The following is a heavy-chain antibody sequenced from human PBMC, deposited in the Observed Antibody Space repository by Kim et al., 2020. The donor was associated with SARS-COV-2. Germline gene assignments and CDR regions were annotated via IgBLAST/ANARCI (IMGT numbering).Heavy chain of an antibody. Sequence: SETLSLTCTVSGGSISSSSYYWVWIRQPPGKGLEWSGSIYYSGSTYYNPSLKSRVTISVDTSKNQFSLKLSSVTAADTAVYYCARRSSLGVMVPGVDYWGQGTLVTVSS. J-gene: IGHJ4*02. CDR3: ARRSSLGVMVPGVDY. V-gene: IGHV4-39*01. D-gene: IGHD3-16*01. CDR1: GGSISSSSYY. CDR2: IYYSGST.